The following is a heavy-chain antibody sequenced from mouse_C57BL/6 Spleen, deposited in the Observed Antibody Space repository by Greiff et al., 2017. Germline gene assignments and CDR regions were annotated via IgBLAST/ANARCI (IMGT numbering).Heavy chain of an antibody. Sequence: EVMLVESGGGLVQPKGSLKLSCAASGFSFNTYAMNWVRQAPGKGLEWVARIRSKSNNYATYYADSVKDRFTISRDDSESMLYLQMNNLKTEDTAMYYCVRRGDYYGHWYFDVWGTGTTVTVSS. CDR2: IRSKSNNYAT. CDR3: VRRGDYYGHWYFDV. J-gene: IGHJ1*03. D-gene: IGHD1-1*01. V-gene: IGHV10-1*01. CDR1: GFSFNTYA.